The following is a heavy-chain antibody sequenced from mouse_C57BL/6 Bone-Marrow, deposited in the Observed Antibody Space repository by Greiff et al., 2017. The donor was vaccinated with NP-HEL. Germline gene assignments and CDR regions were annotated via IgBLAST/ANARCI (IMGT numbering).Heavy chain of an antibody. CDR3: ASYRNYGYYAMDY. CDR2: IDPSDSYT. Sequence: QVQLQQPGAELVMPGASVKLSCKASGYTFTSYWMHWVKQRPGQGLEWIGEIDPSDSYTNYNQKFKGKSTLTVDKSSSTAYMQLSSLTSEDSAVYYCASYRNYGYYAMDYWGQGTSVTVSS. CDR1: GYTFTSYW. V-gene: IGHV1-69*01. J-gene: IGHJ4*01. D-gene: IGHD2-5*01.